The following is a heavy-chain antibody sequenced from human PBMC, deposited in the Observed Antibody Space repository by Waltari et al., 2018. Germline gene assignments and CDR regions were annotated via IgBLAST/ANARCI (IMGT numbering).Heavy chain of an antibody. CDR1: GGSISSGSYY. D-gene: IGHD3-22*01. V-gene: IGHV4-61*02. CDR3: ARARLYYYDSSGYSSNAFDI. J-gene: IGHJ3*02. CDR2: IYTRGST. Sequence: QVQLQESGPGLVKPSQTLSLTCTVSGGSISSGSYYWSWIRQPAGKGLEWIGRIYTRGSTNYNPSLKSRVTISVDTSKTQFSLKLSSVTAADTAVYYCARARLYYYDSSGYSSNAFDIWGQGTMVTVSS.